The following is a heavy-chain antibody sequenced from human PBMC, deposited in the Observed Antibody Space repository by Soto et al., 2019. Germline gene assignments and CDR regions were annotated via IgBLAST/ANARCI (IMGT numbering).Heavy chain of an antibody. J-gene: IGHJ6*02. V-gene: IGHV3-30*18. CDR1: GFTFSSYG. CDR3: AKEVQQPRPWYYYYGMDV. Sequence: QVQLVESGGGVVQPGRSLRLSCAASGFTFSSYGMHWVRQAPGKGLEWVAVISYDGSNKYYADSVKGRFTISRDNSKNTLYLQMNSLRAEDTAVYYCAKEVQQPRPWYYYYGMDVWGQGTTVTVSS. CDR2: ISYDGSNK. D-gene: IGHD6-13*01.